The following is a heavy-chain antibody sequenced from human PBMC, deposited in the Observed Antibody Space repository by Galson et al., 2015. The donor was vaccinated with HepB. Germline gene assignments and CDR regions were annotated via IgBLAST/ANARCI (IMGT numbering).Heavy chain of an antibody. D-gene: IGHD3-10*01. CDR3: ATDRPYGSGSYDAFDI. CDR2: FDPEDGET. CDR1: GYTLTELS. Sequence: SVKVSCKVSGYTLTELSMHWVRQAPGKGLEWMGGFDPEDGETIYAQKFQGRVTMTEDTSTDTAYMELSSLRSEDTAVYYCATDRPYGSGSYDAFDIWGQGTMVTVSS. J-gene: IGHJ3*02. V-gene: IGHV1-24*01.